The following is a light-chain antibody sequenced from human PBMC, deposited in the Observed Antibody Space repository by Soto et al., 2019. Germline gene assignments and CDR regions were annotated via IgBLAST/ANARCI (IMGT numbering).Light chain of an antibody. CDR2: GAS. CDR3: QQRSNWPPIT. Sequence: MMMTQSLATLSVSPGERVTLXCRTSHSVNSHVAWYQQKPGQAPRLLIYGASNRATGVPARFSGSGSGTDFTLTISSLEPEDFAVYYCQQRSNWPPITFGQGTRLEI. J-gene: IGKJ5*01. V-gene: IGKV3-11*01. CDR1: HSVNSH.